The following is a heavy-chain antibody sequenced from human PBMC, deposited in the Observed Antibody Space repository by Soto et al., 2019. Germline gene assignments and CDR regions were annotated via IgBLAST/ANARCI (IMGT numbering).Heavy chain of an antibody. D-gene: IGHD6-13*01. CDR3: ARDFYSSSPAFDY. CDR1: GFTFSEYG. CDR2: TSYDGRHT. Sequence: GGSLRLSCAASGFTFSEYGIHWVRQAPGKGLEWVAITSYDGRHTSYVDSVKGRFTISRDNSGNSLYLQMNSLRAEDTAVYYCARDFYSSSPAFDYWGQGTLVTVSS. V-gene: IGHV3-30*03. J-gene: IGHJ4*02.